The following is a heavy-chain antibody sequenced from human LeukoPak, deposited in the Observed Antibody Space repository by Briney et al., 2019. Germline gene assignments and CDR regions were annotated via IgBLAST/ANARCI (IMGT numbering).Heavy chain of an antibody. V-gene: IGHV3-30*04. D-gene: IGHD2-2*02. CDR1: GFPFSSFA. J-gene: IGHJ3*02. CDR2: ISYDGSNK. Sequence: GGSLRLSCAASGFPFSSFAVHWVRQAPGRGLDWVALISYDGSNKYYADSVRGRFSFSRDNSKNTLYLQVNSLRAEDTALYYCARGEYPHAFDIWGQGTMVSVSS. CDR3: ARGEYPHAFDI.